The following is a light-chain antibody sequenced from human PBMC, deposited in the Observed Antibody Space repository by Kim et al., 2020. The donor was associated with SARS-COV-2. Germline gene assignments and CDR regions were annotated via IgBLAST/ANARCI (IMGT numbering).Light chain of an antibody. CDR3: QQYNIYPYT. J-gene: IGKJ2*01. CDR2: GAS. Sequence: SASVGDSVTCPCRSGQCLIISLAWFQQKPGKAPKSLFYGASPLQSGVPSKFTGSGSGTDFTLTISRLQPEYFATYFCQQYNIYPYTFGQGTKVEF. V-gene: IGKV1-16*02. CDR1: QCLIIS.